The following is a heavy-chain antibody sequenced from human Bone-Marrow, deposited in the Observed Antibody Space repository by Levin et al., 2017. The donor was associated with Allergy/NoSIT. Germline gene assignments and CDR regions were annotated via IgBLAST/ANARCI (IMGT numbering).Heavy chain of an antibody. V-gene: IGHV3-21*01. CDR1: GFTFSSYS. D-gene: IGHD3-10*01. J-gene: IGHJ6*02. Sequence: GASVKVSCAASGFTFSSYSMNWVRQAPGKGLEWVSSISSSSSYIYYADSVKGRFTISRDNPKNSLYLQMNSLRAEDTAVYYCARVDLWSKHYYGMDVWGQGTTVTVSS. CDR2: ISSSSSYI. CDR3: ARVDLWSKHYYGMDV.